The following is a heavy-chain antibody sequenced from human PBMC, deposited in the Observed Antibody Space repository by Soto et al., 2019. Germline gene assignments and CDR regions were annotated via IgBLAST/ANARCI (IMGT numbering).Heavy chain of an antibody. CDR3: ARDQRYYASSRLLGYYGMGV. J-gene: IGHJ6*02. CDR2: ISAYNGNT. V-gene: IGHV1-18*04. CDR1: GYTFTSYG. Sequence: ASVKVSCKASGYTFTSYGISWVRQAPGQGLEWMGWISAYNGNTNYAQKLQGRVTMTTDTSTSTAYMELRSLRSDDTAVYYCARDQRYYASSRLLGYYGMGVWGQGTTGTVS. D-gene: IGHD3-22*01.